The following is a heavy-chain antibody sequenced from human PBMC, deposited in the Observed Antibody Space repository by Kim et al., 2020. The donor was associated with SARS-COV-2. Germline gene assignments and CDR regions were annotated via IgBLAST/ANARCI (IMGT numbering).Heavy chain of an antibody. J-gene: IGHJ6*02. Sequence: GGSLRLSCAASGFTFSSYGMHWVRQAPGKGLDWVAVISYDGSNKYYADSVKGRFTISRDNSKNTLYLQMNSLRAEDTAVYYCAKAPLKYSGSYYVSGYYYGMDVWGQGTTVTVSS. CDR1: GFTFSSYG. CDR3: AKAPLKYSGSYYVSGYYYGMDV. CDR2: ISYDGSNK. D-gene: IGHD1-26*01. V-gene: IGHV3-30*18.